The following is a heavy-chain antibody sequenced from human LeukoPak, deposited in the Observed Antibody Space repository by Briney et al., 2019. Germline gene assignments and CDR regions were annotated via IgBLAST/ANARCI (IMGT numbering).Heavy chain of an antibody. V-gene: IGHV3-30*04. J-gene: IGHJ6*02. D-gene: IGHD2-2*01. CDR3: ARVLSAAMWGGMDV. CDR1: GFTFSTYA. Sequence: GGSLRLSCAASGFTFSTYAIHWVRQAPGKGLEWVAVISYDESKRYYADSVKGRFTISRDNSKNSLYLQMNSLRAEDTAVYYCARVLSAAMWGGMDVWGQGTTVTVSS. CDR2: ISYDESKR.